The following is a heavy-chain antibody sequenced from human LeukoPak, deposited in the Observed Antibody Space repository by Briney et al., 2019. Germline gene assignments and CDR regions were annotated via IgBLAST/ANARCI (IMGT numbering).Heavy chain of an antibody. J-gene: IGHJ4*02. D-gene: IGHD2-2*01. CDR1: GFTLSAYG. Sequence: AGGSLRLSCAASGFTLSAYGVSWVRQAPGKGLECVSSITGTETTYYADSVKGRFTTSSDTSKNTVYLQANSLRVEDTAVYYCANLRYAYWGQGTLVTVSS. V-gene: IGHV3-23*01. CDR2: ITGTETT. CDR3: ANLRYAY.